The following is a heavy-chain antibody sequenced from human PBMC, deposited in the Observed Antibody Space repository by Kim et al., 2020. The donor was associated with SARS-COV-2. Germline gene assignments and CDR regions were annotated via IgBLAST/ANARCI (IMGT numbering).Heavy chain of an antibody. J-gene: IGHJ4*02. V-gene: IGHV3-74*01. CDR3: VRDYGPGHKGLD. CDR1: GFFFSTYW. Sequence: GGSLRLSCVASGFFFSTYWMSWVRQAPGKGLVWVARIREEGGATLYRDSVKGRFTIPKENGRNVVSLQLNSLLSEDTAIYSFVRDYGPGHKGLDWGQGT. CDR2: IREEGGAT. D-gene: IGHD2-21*01.